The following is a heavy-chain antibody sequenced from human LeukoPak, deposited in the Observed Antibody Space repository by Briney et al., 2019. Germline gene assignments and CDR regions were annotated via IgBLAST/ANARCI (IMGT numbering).Heavy chain of an antibody. CDR2: IYSGDST. CDR1: AFIVSSNY. J-gene: IGHJ3*02. D-gene: IGHD3-22*01. V-gene: IGHV3-66*02. CDR3: ARGSGYYFQDIAFDI. Sequence: GGSLTLSCAASAFIVSSNYMSCVRQAPGKGLEWVSVIYSGDSTYYADSVKGRFTIARDNSKNTLYLQMNSLRAEDTAVYDCARGSGYYFQDIAFDIWGQGTMVTVSS.